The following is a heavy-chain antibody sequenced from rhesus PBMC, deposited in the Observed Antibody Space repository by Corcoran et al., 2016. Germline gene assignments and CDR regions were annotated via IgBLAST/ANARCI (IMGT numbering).Heavy chain of an antibody. Sequence: QVRLQQWGEGLVKPSETLSLTCAVYGDSISGNYYWTWIRQVPGKGLEWIGKFDVHRSNTYYNPFLKNRLTISKDTSTNQFSLRLTSVTAADTAVYYCARDPTLTASYWGQGVLVTVSS. J-gene: IGHJ4*01. CDR3: ARDPTLTASY. V-gene: IGHV4-73*01. D-gene: IGHD1-38*01. CDR2: FDVHRSNT. CDR1: GDSISGNYY.